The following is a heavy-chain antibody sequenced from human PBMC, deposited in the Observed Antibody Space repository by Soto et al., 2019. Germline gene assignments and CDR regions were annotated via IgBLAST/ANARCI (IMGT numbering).Heavy chain of an antibody. V-gene: IGHV2-26*01. D-gene: IGHD1-26*01. CDR1: GFSLSKARMG. Sequence: QVTLKESGPVLVKPTEPLTLTCTVSGFSLSKARMGVSWIRQPPGKALEWLAHIFWNDERSYNTSLKSRLTISTDTTKSQVFLTMTNVDPVDTGTHFCARALREGLPLYYFVSWGQGPLVTVSS. CDR3: ARALREGLPLYYFVS. J-gene: IGHJ4*02. CDR2: IFWNDER.